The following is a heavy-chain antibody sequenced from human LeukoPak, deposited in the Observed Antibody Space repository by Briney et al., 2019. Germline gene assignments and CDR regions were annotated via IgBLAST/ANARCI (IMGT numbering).Heavy chain of an antibody. Sequence: GGSLRLSCAASGFTFNNYGMHWVRQTPGKGPEWVAVISYDGNNKYYADSVKGRFAISRDSSKNTLYLQMSSLRAEDTAVYYCAKVFRSNSWSTPLDYWGQGTLVTVSS. V-gene: IGHV3-30*18. J-gene: IGHJ4*02. CDR3: AKVFRSNSWSTPLDY. CDR1: GFTFNNYG. CDR2: ISYDGNNK. D-gene: IGHD2-2*01.